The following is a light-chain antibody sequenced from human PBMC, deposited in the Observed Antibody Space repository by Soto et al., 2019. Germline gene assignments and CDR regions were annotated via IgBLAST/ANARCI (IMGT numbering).Light chain of an antibody. CDR2: DAS. CDR3: QQYDS. Sequence: DIQMTQSPSSLSASLGDRVTITCQASQGISNYLNWYQQKPGKAPKLLIYDASNLETGVPSRFSGSGSGTDFNFTISSLQPEDIATYYCQQYDSFGPGTKVDIK. J-gene: IGKJ3*01. CDR1: QGISNY. V-gene: IGKV1-33*01.